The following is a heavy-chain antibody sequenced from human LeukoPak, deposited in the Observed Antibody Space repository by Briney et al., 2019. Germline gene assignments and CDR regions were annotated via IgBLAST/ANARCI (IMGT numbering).Heavy chain of an antibody. CDR3: ARDFPDGTRNWGFDY. J-gene: IGHJ4*02. Sequence: PGGSLRLSCVASGFTFHSHGMNWVRQAPGKGLEWVAYIDTSRQKMYYTDSARGRFTIFRDNAKNSLFLQMYSLRAEDSAIYYCARDFPDGTRNWGFDYWGPGTQVAVSS. CDR1: GFTFHSHG. V-gene: IGHV3-48*04. CDR2: IDTSRQKM. D-gene: IGHD3-16*01.